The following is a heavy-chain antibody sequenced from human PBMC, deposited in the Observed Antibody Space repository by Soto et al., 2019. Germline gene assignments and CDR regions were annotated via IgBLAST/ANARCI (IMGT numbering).Heavy chain of an antibody. CDR3: AREDSYFGHYNMDV. CDR2: IYYSGST. J-gene: IGHJ6*02. Sequence: QVQLQESGPGLAKPSQTLSLTCTVSGGSISRGDYYWSWIRQPPGKGLEWIGYIYYSGSTCYNPSLKSRVTISLDTSKNQFSLKLGSVTAADTAVYYCAREDSYFGHYNMDVWGQGTTVTVS. D-gene: IGHD4-4*01. V-gene: IGHV4-30-4*01. CDR1: GGSISRGDYY.